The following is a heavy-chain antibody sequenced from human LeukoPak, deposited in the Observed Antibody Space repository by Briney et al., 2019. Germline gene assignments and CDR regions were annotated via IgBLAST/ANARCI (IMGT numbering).Heavy chain of an antibody. D-gene: IGHD6-13*01. CDR3: ARSIPYGTTWYGRSDY. CDR1: GFPFSSYS. V-gene: IGHV3-7*03. J-gene: IGHJ4*02. CDR2: IKPDGTTR. Sequence: GGSLRLSCAASGFPFSSYSMTWVRQAPGKGLEWVANIKPDGTTRFYVDSVKGRFTISRDNALNSLYLQMNGLRAEDTAIYYCARSIPYGTTWYGRSDYWGQGTLVTVSS.